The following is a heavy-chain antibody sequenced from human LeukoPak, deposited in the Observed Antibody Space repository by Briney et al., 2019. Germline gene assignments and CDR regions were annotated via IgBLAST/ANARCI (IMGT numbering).Heavy chain of an antibody. CDR1: GFTFSSYA. D-gene: IGHD5-18*01. Sequence: GASLRLSCAASGFTFSSYAMSWVRQAPGKGLEWVSAISGSGGSTYYADSVKGRFTISGDNSKNTLYLQMNSLRAEDTAVYYCAQHPSWIQLWDYFDYWGQGTLVTVSS. CDR2: ISGSGGST. CDR3: AQHPSWIQLWDYFDY. V-gene: IGHV3-23*01. J-gene: IGHJ4*02.